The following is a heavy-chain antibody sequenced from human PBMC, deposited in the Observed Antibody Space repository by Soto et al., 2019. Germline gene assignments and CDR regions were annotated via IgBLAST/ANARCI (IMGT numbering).Heavy chain of an antibody. Sequence: SETLSLTCAVYGGSFSGHSWTWIRQSPGKGLEWTGDINHSGRVNYSPSLKSRVTISLDTSKNQFSLTLSAVTAADTAMYYCSTRAYDTNGYYRFDPWGQGTLVTVSS. CDR2: INHSGRV. J-gene: IGHJ5*01. D-gene: IGHD3-22*01. CDR1: GGSFSGHS. V-gene: IGHV4-34*01. CDR3: STRAYDTNGYYRFDP.